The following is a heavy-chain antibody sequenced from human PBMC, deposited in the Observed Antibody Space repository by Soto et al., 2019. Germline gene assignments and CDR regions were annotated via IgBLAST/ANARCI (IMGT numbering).Heavy chain of an antibody. CDR2: IHKTGTIT. Sequence: EGQVVESGGDLVQPGDSLTISCAASGFTFSTYAMSWVRQAPGKGLEWVSGIHKTGTITFYADSVKGRFTISRDNSKNTLYLNMRSLRAGDTAVYYCVRDLNYKFFFERWGKGTLVTVSS. CDR1: GFTFSTYA. J-gene: IGHJ1*01. V-gene: IGHV3-23*05. CDR3: VRDLNYKFFFER. D-gene: IGHD3-10*01.